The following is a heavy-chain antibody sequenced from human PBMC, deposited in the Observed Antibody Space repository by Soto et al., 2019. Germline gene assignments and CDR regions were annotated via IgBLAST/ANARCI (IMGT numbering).Heavy chain of an antibody. CDR1: GGSTSSYY. CDR2: IYYSGST. CDR3: ARVGPNTQSFYYYTMDV. V-gene: IGHV4-59*12. D-gene: IGHD1-26*01. J-gene: IGHJ6*02. Sequence: SETLSLTCTVSGGSTSSYYWSWIRQPPGKRLEWIGYIYYSGSTNYNPSLKSRVDISIDTSKKQFSLKLSSVTVADTAVYYCARVGPNTQSFYYYTMDVWGQGTTVIVSS.